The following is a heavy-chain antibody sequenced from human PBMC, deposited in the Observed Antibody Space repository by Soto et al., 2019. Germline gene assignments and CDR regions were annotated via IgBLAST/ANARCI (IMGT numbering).Heavy chain of an antibody. CDR2: INPSGGST. J-gene: IGHJ6*02. CDR3: ARDYCSSTSCYLVGYYYYYGMDV. CDR1: GYTFTSYY. Sequence: GASGKVSCQASGYTFTSYYMHWVRQAPGQGLEWMGIINPSGGSTSYAQKFQGRVTMTRDTSTSTVYMELSSLRSEDTAVYYCARDYCSSTSCYLVGYYYYYGMDVWGQGTTVTVSS. D-gene: IGHD2-2*01. V-gene: IGHV1-46*01.